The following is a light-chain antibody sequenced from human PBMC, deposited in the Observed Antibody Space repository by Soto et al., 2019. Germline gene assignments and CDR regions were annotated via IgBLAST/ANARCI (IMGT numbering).Light chain of an antibody. CDR2: AAS. CDR1: QSISSY. Sequence: DIQMTQSPSSLSASVGDRVTITCRASQSISSYLNWYQQKPGKAPKLLIYAASSLQSGVPSRFSGCRSGTDFTLTISNLQPEDFATYYCQQSYSTPPTFGGGTKVEIK. CDR3: QQSYSTPPT. J-gene: IGKJ4*01. V-gene: IGKV1-39*01.